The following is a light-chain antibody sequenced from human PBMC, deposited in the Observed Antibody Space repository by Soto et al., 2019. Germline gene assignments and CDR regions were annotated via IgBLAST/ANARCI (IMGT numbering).Light chain of an antibody. CDR2: WAS. J-gene: IGKJ1*01. CDR3: QQFYATPRT. CDR1: RSLLYSGNNKNY. Sequence: SVVTQFPDALAVSLGERATINCRSSRSLLYSGNNKNYLAWYQQKPGQPPKLLISWASTRESGVPDRFSGSGSGTDFTLTISSLQAEDVAVYYCQQFYATPRTFGQGTKVDIK. V-gene: IGKV4-1*01.